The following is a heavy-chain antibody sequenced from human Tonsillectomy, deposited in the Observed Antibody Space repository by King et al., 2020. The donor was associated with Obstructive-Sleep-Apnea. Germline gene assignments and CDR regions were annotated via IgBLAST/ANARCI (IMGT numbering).Heavy chain of an antibody. CDR1: GFTFSSYA. D-gene: IGHD3-10*01. CDR3: AGDGYYDVSGSYPIGYYHYYSMDV. J-gene: IGHJ6*02. CDR2: ISYDGSNK. V-gene: IGHV3-30*04. Sequence: VQLVESGGGVVQPGRSLRLSCAASGFTFSSYAMHWVRQAPGKGLEWVAVISYDGSNKYYADSVKGRFTFSRDNSKNTLYLQMNSLRAEDTAAYYCAGDGYYDVSGSYPIGYYHYYSMDVWGQGTTVTVSS.